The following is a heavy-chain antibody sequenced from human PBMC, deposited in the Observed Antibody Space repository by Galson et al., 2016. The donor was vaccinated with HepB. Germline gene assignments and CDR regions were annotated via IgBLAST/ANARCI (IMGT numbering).Heavy chain of an antibody. CDR1: GFTFSGSG. CDR3: TSLTIFGVVTNY. Sequence: SLRLSCAASGFTFSGSGMHWVRQAPGKGLEWVGRIRSKANNYETAYAASVKGRFTISRDDSKNTAYLQMNSLKTEDTAVYYCTSLTIFGVVTNYWGQGTLVTVSS. D-gene: IGHD3-3*01. CDR2: IRSKANNYET. J-gene: IGHJ4*02. V-gene: IGHV3-73*01.